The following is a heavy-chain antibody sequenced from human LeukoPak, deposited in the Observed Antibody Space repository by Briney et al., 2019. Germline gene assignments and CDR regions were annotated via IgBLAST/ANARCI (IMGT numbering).Heavy chain of an antibody. Sequence: GASVKVSCKASGYTFTSYGISWVRQAPGQGLEWMGWIYSYNGNTNYAQKFQGRVTMTTDTSTSIAYMELRSLTSDDTAVYYCARPKNYGDYGYWGQGTLVTVSS. J-gene: IGHJ4*02. D-gene: IGHD4-17*01. CDR2: IYSYNGNT. CDR1: GYTFTSYG. CDR3: ARPKNYGDYGY. V-gene: IGHV1-18*01.